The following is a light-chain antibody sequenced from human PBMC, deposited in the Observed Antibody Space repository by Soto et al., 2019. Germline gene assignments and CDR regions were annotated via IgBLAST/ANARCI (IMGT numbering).Light chain of an antibody. J-gene: IGKJ1*01. CDR3: QQYDYWPRT. V-gene: IGKV3-15*01. Sequence: EIVMTQSPATLSVSPGEGATLSCSASQRVSSKLAWYQQKPGQAPRLLIYGVSTRATGIPATFRGSGSGTEFTLTISSLQSEDSAVYYCQQYDYWPRTFGQGTKVEI. CDR1: QRVSSK. CDR2: GVS.